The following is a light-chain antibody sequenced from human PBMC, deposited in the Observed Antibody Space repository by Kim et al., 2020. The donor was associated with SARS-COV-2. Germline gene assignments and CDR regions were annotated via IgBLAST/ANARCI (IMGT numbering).Light chain of an antibody. CDR1: QDIRND. CDR3: LQHNTYPIT. V-gene: IGKV1-17*01. CDR2: AAS. J-gene: IGKJ5*01. Sequence: ASVGDRVTITCRASQDIRNDLGWYQQNPGKAPKRLIYAASSLKSGVPSRCSGSGSGTEFTLTISSLQPEDFATDYCLQHNTYPITFGQGTRLEIK.